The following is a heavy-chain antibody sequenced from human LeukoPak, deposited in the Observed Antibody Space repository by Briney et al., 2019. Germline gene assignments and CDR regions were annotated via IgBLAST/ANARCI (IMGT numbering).Heavy chain of an antibody. J-gene: IGHJ4*02. Sequence: SVKVSCKDSGGTFSSYAISWVRQAPGQGLEWMGGIIPIFGTANYAQKFQGRVTITADESTSTAYMELSSLRSEDTAVYYCARGGSDYALKYYFDYWGQGTLVTVSS. CDR3: ARGGSDYALKYYFDY. CDR2: IIPIFGTA. V-gene: IGHV1-69*13. CDR1: GGTFSSYA. D-gene: IGHD4-17*01.